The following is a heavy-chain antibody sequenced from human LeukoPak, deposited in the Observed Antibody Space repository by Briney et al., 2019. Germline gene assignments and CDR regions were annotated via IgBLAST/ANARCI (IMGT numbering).Heavy chain of an antibody. D-gene: IGHD3-3*01. Sequence: SETLSLTCTVSGISITTYYWSWIRQPPGKGLEWIGYIYYSGSTNYNPSLKSRVTISVDTSKNQFSLKLSSVTAANTAVYYCARAQYYDFWSGFYYMDVWGKGTTVTVSS. J-gene: IGHJ6*03. CDR3: ARAQYYDFWSGFYYMDV. CDR2: IYYSGST. V-gene: IGHV4-59*01. CDR1: GISITTYY.